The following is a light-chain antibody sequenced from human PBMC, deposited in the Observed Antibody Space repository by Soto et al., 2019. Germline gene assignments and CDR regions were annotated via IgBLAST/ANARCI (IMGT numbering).Light chain of an antibody. CDR3: QQYGSSSWT. V-gene: IGKV1-5*01. Sequence: DIPMTQSPSNLSASVGDRVTITCRASQSISSWLVWYQQKPGKAPKLLIDDASSLESGVPSRFSGSGSGTDFTLSISRLEPEDFAVYYCQQYGSSSWTFGQGTKVDIK. CDR1: QSISSW. CDR2: DAS. J-gene: IGKJ1*01.